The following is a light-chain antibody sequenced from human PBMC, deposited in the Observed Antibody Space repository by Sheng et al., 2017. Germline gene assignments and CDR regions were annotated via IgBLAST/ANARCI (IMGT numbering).Light chain of an antibody. CDR3: CSYAGRSLYV. CDR2: DVN. J-gene: IGLJ1*01. V-gene: IGLV2-11*01. Sequence: QSALTQPRSVSGSPGQSVTISCTGTSGDVGGYDYVSWYQQHPGKAPKLMIFDVNKWPSGVPDRFSGSKSGNTASLTISGLQAEDEADYFCCSYAGRSLYVFGTGTQVSVL. CDR1: SGDVGGYDY.